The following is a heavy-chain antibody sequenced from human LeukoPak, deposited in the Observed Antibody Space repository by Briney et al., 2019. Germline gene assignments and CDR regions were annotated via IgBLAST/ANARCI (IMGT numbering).Heavy chain of an antibody. V-gene: IGHV4-4*02. CDR2: IHHSGSI. D-gene: IGHD2-2*01. CDR1: GLSISSNLW. J-gene: IGHJ5*02. CDR3: ARQAVVVPAAIPNWFDP. Sequence: PSGTLSLTCAVSGLSISSNLWWTWVRQPPGKGLEGIAEIHHSGSINYNPSLKSRVTISVDKAKNQFSLKLSSVTAADTAVYYCARQAVVVPAAIPNWFDPWGQGTLVTVSS.